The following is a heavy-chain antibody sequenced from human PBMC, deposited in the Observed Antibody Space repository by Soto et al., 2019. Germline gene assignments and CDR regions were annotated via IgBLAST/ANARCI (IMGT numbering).Heavy chain of an antibody. CDR1: GGTFSSYA. V-gene: IGHV1-69*13. CDR3: ARGIGIDGTTEPGDDF. J-gene: IGHJ4*02. D-gene: IGHD1-7*01. CDR2: IIPIFGTA. Sequence: SVKVSCKASGGTFSSYAISWVRQAPGQGLEWMGGIIPIFGTANYAQKFQGRVTITADESTSTAYMELSSLRSEDTAVYYCARGIGIDGTTEPGDDFWGPGTMVTVSS.